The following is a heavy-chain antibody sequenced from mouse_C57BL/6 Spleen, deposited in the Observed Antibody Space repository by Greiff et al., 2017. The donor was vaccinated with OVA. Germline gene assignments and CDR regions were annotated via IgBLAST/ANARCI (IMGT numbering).Heavy chain of an antibody. CDR2: INPNNGGT. J-gene: IGHJ1*03. V-gene: IGHV1-18*01. D-gene: IGHD2-3*01. CDR1: GYTFTDYN. CDR3: ARNGYYRGRNFDV. Sequence: EVQLQQSGPELVKPGASVKIPCKASGYTFTDYNMDWVKQSHGKSLEWIGDINPNNGGTIYNQKFKGKATLTVDKSSSTAYMELRSLTSEDTAVYYCARNGYYRGRNFDVWGTGTTVTVSS.